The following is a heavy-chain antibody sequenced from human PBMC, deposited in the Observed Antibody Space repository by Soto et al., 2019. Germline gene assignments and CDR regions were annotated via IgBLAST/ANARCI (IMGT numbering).Heavy chain of an antibody. J-gene: IGHJ3*02. CDR2: INPSGGST. CDR3: ARDTSTTFDI. Sequence: HVQLVQSGAEVKKPGASVKVSCKASGYTFTSYYMHWVRQAPGQGLEWMGIINPSGGSTTYAQKLQGRLTMTRDTSTSTVYMELSSLRSGDTAVYYCARDTSTTFDIWGQGTMVTVSS. V-gene: IGHV1-46*01. CDR1: GYTFTSYY.